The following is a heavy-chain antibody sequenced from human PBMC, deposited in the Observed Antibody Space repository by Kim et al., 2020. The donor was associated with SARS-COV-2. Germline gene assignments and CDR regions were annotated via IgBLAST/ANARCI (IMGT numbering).Heavy chain of an antibody. D-gene: IGHD1-1*01. Sequence: AGAVKGRFTISGDNAKNTLYLQMNSLRAEDTAVYYCARDGTRGGKEDFDYWGQGTLVTVSS. CDR3: ARDGTRGGKEDFDY. J-gene: IGHJ4*02. V-gene: IGHV3-53*01.